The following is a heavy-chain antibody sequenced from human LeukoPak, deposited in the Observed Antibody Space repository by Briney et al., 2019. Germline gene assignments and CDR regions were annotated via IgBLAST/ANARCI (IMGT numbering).Heavy chain of an antibody. CDR3: ARALRYDDSSGYYAY. CDR1: VYTFSVYY. CDR2: INYNSGAT. V-gene: IGHV1-2*02. Sequence: GASVTVSFKCSVYTFSVYYMHWVRQAPGQGREGMGWINYNSGATNYAQALQGRVTMTRDTSITIFYMELSSLRSDDTAVYYCARALRYDDSSGYYAYWGQGTLVTVSS. J-gene: IGHJ4*02. D-gene: IGHD3-22*01.